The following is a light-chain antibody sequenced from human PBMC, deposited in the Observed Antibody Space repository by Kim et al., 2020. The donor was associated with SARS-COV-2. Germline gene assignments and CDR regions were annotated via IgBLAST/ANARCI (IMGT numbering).Light chain of an antibody. V-gene: IGLV1-40*01. CDR3: QSYDSSLTVVV. CDR2: ANN. J-gene: IGLJ2*01. CDR1: SSNVGAGYD. Sequence: RVTISCTGSSSNVGAGYDIHWYQRLPGTAPKLLIYANNNRPSGVPDRFSGSKSGTSASLAITRLQAEDEADYYCQSYDSSLTVVVFGGGTQLTVL.